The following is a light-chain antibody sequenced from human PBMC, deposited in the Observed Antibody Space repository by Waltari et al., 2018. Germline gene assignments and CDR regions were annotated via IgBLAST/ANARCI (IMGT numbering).Light chain of an antibody. CDR2: DGS. Sequence: QSALTQPRSVSGSPGQSVPISCPGNSSAVGGYKHVSWYHQHPGKAPKLMIYDGSKRPSGVPDRFSGSKSGNTASLTISGLQAEDEADYYCCSYAGSYTFVFGTGTKVTVL. V-gene: IGLV2-11*02. CDR1: SSAVGGYKH. CDR3: CSYAGSYTFV. J-gene: IGLJ1*01.